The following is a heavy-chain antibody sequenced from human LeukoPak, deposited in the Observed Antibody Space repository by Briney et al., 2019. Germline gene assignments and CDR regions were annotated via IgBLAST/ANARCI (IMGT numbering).Heavy chain of an antibody. CDR1: GGSISSSSYY. Sequence: SETLSLTCTVSGGSISSSSYYWGWIRQPPGKGLEWIGSIYYSGSTYYNPSLKSRVTISVDTSKNQFSLKLSSVTAADTAVYYCAGHLGPRVYYYYYGMDVWGQGTTVTVSS. CDR3: AGHLGPRVYYYYYGMDV. D-gene: IGHD3-16*01. CDR2: IYYSGST. V-gene: IGHV4-39*01. J-gene: IGHJ6*02.